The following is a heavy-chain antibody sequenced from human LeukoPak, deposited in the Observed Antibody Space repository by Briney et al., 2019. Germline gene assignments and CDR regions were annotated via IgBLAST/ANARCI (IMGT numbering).Heavy chain of an antibody. CDR2: ISGSGGST. CDR1: GFTFSSYA. CDR3: ANFGSGRYYFDY. Sequence: GGSLRLSCAASGFTFSSYAMSWVRQAPGKGLEWVSAISGSGGSTYYADSVKGRFTISRDNSKNTLYLQMNSLRAEDTAVYYCANFGSGRYYFDYWGQGTLVTVSS. J-gene: IGHJ4*02. V-gene: IGHV3-23*01. D-gene: IGHD6-19*01.